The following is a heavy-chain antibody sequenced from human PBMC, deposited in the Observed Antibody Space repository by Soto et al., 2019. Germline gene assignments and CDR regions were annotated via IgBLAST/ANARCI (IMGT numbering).Heavy chain of an antibody. D-gene: IGHD5-18*01. Sequence: ASVKVSCKASGYTFTSYGISWVRQAPGQGLEWMGGIIPNYGKTNYAQKLQGRVTITTDESTSTAYMELSSLRSEDTAVYYCVSEDTAMVTAGDYWGQGTLVTVSS. V-gene: IGHV1-18*01. CDR3: VSEDTAMVTAGDY. CDR1: GYTFTSYG. J-gene: IGHJ4*02. CDR2: IIPNYGKT.